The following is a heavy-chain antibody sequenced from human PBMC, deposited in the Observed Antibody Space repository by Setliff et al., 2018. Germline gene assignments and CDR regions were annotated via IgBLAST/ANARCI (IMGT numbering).Heavy chain of an antibody. J-gene: IGHJ4*02. D-gene: IGHD4-17*01. V-gene: IGHV1-69*13. CDR3: ARDFLGIHIDHGNALDDY. CDR1: GGTFNTYA. CDR2: IIPIFGTT. Sequence: ASVKVSCKASGGTFNTYAISWVRQAPGQGLEWMGGIIPIFGTTNYAQKFQGRVTITADESTSTAYMELSSLRSEDTAVYYCARDFLGIHIDHGNALDDYWGQGTLVTV.